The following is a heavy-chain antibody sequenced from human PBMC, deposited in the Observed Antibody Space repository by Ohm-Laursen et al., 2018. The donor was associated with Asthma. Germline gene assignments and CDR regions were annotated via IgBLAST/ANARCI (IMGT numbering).Heavy chain of an antibody. CDR2: IIPIFGTA. J-gene: IGHJ6*02. V-gene: IGHV1-69*01. CDR3: ARDQRDCSGGSCYSWDYYYGMDV. D-gene: IGHD2-15*01. Sequence: SSVKVSCKASGYTFTGYYMHWVRQAPGQGLEWMGGIIPIFGTANYAQKFQGRVTITADESTSTAYMELSSLRSEDTAVYYCARDQRDCSGGSCYSWDYYYGMDVWGQGTTVTVSS. CDR1: GYTFTGYY.